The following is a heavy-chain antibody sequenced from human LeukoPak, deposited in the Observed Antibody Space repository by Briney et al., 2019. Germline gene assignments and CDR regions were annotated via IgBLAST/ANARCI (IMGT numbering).Heavy chain of an antibody. D-gene: IGHD1-26*01. Sequence: GGSLRLSCAASGFTFSSYSMNWVRQAPGKGLEWVSYISSSSSTIYHADSVKGRFTISRDNAKNSLYLQMNSLRAEDTAVYYCARVILRAYDYWGQGTLVTVSS. CDR1: GFTFSSYS. V-gene: IGHV3-48*04. J-gene: IGHJ4*02. CDR3: ARVILRAYDY. CDR2: ISSSSSTI.